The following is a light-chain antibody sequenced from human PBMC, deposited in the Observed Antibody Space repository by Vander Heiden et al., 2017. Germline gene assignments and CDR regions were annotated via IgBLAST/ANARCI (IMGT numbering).Light chain of an antibody. CDR2: DAS. Sequence: GDRVTITCRASQSISSWLAWYQQKPGKAPKLLIYDASSLESGVPSRFSGSGSGTEFTLTISSLQPDDFATYYCQQENSSSGTFGQGTKVEIK. J-gene: IGKJ1*01. V-gene: IGKV1-5*01. CDR3: QQENSSSGT. CDR1: QSISSW.